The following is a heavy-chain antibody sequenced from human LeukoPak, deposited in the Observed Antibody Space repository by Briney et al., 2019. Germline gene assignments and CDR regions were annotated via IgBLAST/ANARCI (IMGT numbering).Heavy chain of an antibody. CDR3: ARGSPYYYDSSGYQPYYYYMDV. Sequence: PGGSLRLSCAASGFTVSSNYMSWVRQAPGKGLEWGSVIYSGGSTYYADSVKGRFTISRDNSKNTLYLQMNSLRAEDTAVYYCARGSPYYYDSSGYQPYYYYMDVWGKGTTVTVSS. V-gene: IGHV3-53*01. J-gene: IGHJ6*03. CDR1: GFTVSSNY. D-gene: IGHD3-22*01. CDR2: IYSGGST.